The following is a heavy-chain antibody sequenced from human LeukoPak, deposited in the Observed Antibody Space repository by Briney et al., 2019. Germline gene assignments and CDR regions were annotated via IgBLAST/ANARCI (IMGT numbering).Heavy chain of an antibody. D-gene: IGHD3-3*01. J-gene: IGHJ6*03. Sequence: PSETLSLTCAVYGGSFSGYYWSWIRQPPGKGLEWIGEINHSGSTNYNPSLKSRVTISVDTSKNQFSLKLSSVTAADTAVYYCARGLTYYDFWSGYPGDYYYYMDVWGKGTTVTVS. CDR3: ARGLTYYDFWSGYPGDYYYYMDV. V-gene: IGHV4-34*01. CDR2: INHSGST. CDR1: GGSFSGYY.